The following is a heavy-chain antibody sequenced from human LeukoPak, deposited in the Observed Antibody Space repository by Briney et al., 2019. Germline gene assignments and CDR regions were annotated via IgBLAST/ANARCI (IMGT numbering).Heavy chain of an antibody. V-gene: IGHV4-59*01. Sequence: SETLSLTCTASGGSITSYYWSWIRQPPGKGLEWIGYIYYSGSTNYNPSLKSRVTISVDTSKNQFSLRLSSVTAADTAVYYCARQLGYCSSTSCHNWFAPWGQGTLVTVSS. J-gene: IGHJ5*02. CDR2: IYYSGST. D-gene: IGHD2-2*01. CDR1: GGSITSYY. CDR3: ARQLGYCSSTSCHNWFAP.